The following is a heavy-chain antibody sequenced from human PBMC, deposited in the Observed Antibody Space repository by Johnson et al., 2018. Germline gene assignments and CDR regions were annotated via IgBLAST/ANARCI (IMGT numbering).Heavy chain of an antibody. CDR1: GFTFSRDP. CDR2: IFHDGIKK. J-gene: IGHJ3*02. Sequence: VQLVESGGGVVQPGRSLRLSCAASGFTFSRDPLHWVRQSPGKGLEWVAVIFHDGIKKYYADSVKGRFTISRDNSKNTLYLQMNSLSAEDTAMYYCARGYSSGLDAFDIWGQGTMVTVSS. D-gene: IGHD6-19*01. V-gene: IGHV3-30-3*01. CDR3: ARGYSSGLDAFDI.